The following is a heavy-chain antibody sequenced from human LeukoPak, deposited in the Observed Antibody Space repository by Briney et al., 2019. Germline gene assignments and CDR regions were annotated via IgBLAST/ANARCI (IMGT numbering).Heavy chain of an antibody. D-gene: IGHD7-27*01. CDR1: GGTFSSYA. CDR3: ARGRSTGEPFDY. CDR2: IIPILGIA. Sequence: SVKVSCKASGGTFSSYAISWVRQAPGQGLEWMGRIIPILGIANYAQKFQGRVTITTDESTSTAYMELSSLRSEDTAVYYCARGRSTGEPFDYWGQGTLVTVSS. J-gene: IGHJ4*02. V-gene: IGHV1-69*04.